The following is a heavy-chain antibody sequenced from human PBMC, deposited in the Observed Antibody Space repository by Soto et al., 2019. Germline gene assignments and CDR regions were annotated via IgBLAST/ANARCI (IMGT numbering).Heavy chain of an antibody. J-gene: IGHJ4*02. D-gene: IGHD6-19*01. V-gene: IGHV3-48*02. CDR3: ARDPFNGWYVKLFDE. CDR1: GFSFSTSP. CDR2: ISGRTSTT. Sequence: EVQLVESGGGLVQPGGSLRLSCAASGFSFSTSPMHWVRQAPGKGLEWVSYISGRTSTTYYSDSVKGRFTISRDNSRNTLYLQMNSLRDDDTALYYCARDPFNGWYVKLFDEWGQGTLVTVSS.